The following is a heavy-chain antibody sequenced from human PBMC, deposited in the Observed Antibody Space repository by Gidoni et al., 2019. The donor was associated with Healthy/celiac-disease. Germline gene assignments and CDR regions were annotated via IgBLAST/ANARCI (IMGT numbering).Heavy chain of an antibody. CDR3: ARAVGGYDWGEYYFDY. Sequence: QVQLQESGPGLVKPSETLSLTCTVSGGSISSYYWSWIRQPPGKGLEWIGYIYYSGSTNYNPSLKSRVTISVDTSKNQFSLKLSSVTAADTAVYYCARAVGGYDWGEYYFDYWGQGTLVTVSS. J-gene: IGHJ4*02. D-gene: IGHD5-12*01. CDR1: GGSISSYY. V-gene: IGHV4-59*01. CDR2: IYYSGST.